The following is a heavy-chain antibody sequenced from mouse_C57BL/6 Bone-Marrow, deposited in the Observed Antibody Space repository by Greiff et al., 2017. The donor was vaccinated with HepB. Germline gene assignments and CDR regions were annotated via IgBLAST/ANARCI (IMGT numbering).Heavy chain of an antibody. D-gene: IGHD1-1*01. CDR3: ARSGGSSYRAWFAY. Sequence: VQLQQSGPELVKPGASVKIPCKASGYTFTDYNMDWVKQSHGKSLEWIGDINPNNGGTIYNQKFKGKATLTVDKSSSTAYMELRSLTSEDTAVYYCARSGGSSYRAWFAYWGQGTLVTVSA. V-gene: IGHV1-18*01. CDR2: INPNNGGT. CDR1: GYTFTDYN. J-gene: IGHJ3*01.